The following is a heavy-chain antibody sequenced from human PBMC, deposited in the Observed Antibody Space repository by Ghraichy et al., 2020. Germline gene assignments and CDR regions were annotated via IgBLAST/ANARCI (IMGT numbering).Heavy chain of an antibody. Sequence: GGSLRLSCTASGFTFGDYAITWFRQAPGKGLEWVGFIKSKAYGGTTGYAASVKGRFTISRDDSKSIANLQMNSLKTEDTAVYYCTRDDNPIAVRSVFHYWGQGTLVTVSS. D-gene: IGHD6-6*01. CDR2: IKSKAYGGTT. CDR3: TRDDNPIAVRSVFHY. J-gene: IGHJ4*02. CDR1: GFTFGDYA. V-gene: IGHV3-49*03.